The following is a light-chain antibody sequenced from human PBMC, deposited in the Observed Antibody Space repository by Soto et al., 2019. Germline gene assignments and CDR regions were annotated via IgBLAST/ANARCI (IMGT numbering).Light chain of an antibody. CDR3: QQYNIWPLT. CDR2: FAS. CDR1: QTVSNN. J-gene: IGKJ4*01. Sequence: IVMTQSPATLSVSPGEKATLSCRASQTVSNNLAWYQQKPGQAPRLLIYFASTRATGIPARFSGSGSGTEFTLTISTLQSEDFAVYYCQQYNIWPLTFGGGTKVETK. V-gene: IGKV3-15*01.